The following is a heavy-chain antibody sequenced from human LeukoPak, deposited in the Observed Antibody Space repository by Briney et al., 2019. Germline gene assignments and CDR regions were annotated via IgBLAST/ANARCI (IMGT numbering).Heavy chain of an antibody. CDR3: VRDSNLSFDY. CDR1: GLILSPYW. V-gene: IGHV3-74*01. Sequence: GGSLRLSCAASGLILSPYWMHWVRQAPGKGLVWVSHISTDGTATTYADSVKGRFTISRDNAKSTLYLQMNSLRAEDTAVYYCVRDSNLSFDYWGQGSLVTVSS. D-gene: IGHD1-14*01. CDR2: ISTDGTAT. J-gene: IGHJ4*02.